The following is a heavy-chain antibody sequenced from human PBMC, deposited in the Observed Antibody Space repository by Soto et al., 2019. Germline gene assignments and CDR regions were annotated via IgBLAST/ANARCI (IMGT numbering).Heavy chain of an antibody. CDR2: IIPILGIA. V-gene: IGHV1-69*08. CDR1: GGTFSSYT. Sequence: QVQLVQSGAEVKKPGSSVKVSCKASGGTFSSYTISWVRQAPGQVLEWMGRIIPILGIANYAQKFQGRVTITADKTTSTADGELNSLRSEDTAAYYCAREYYYGAGGAFDIWGQGTMVTFSS. CDR3: AREYYYGAGGAFDI. J-gene: IGHJ3*02. D-gene: IGHD3-10*01.